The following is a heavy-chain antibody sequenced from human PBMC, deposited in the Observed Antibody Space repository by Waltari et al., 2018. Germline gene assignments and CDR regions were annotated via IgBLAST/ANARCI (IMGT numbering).Heavy chain of an antibody. J-gene: IGHJ4*02. CDR2: ISAYNGNT. D-gene: IGHD3-10*01. V-gene: IGHV1-18*01. CDR1: GYTFTSYG. CDR3: ARGAPMVRGVEVYTLYGVDRGEKLDY. Sequence: QVQLVQSGAEVKKPGASVKVSCKASGYTFTSYGISWVRQAPGQGLEWMGWISAYNGNTNYAQKLQGRVTMTTDTSTSTAYMELRSLRSDDTAVYYCARGAPMVRGVEVYTLYGVDRGEKLDYWGQGTLVTVSS.